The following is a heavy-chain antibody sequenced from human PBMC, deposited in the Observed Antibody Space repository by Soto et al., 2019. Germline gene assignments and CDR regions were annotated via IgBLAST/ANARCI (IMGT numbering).Heavy chain of an antibody. V-gene: IGHV1-69*01. J-gene: IGHJ6*02. CDR2: IIPMYGTA. D-gene: IGHD6-6*01. CDR3: ATGIAARYYYYGMDV. CDR1: GGTFSSYA. Sequence: QVQLVQSGAEVKKPGSSVKVSCKASGGTFSSYAISWVRQAPGQGLEWMGGIIPMYGTANYAQKFQGRVTISADESTLTAYMELSSLRSEDTAVYYCATGIAARYYYYGMDVWDQGTTVTVSS.